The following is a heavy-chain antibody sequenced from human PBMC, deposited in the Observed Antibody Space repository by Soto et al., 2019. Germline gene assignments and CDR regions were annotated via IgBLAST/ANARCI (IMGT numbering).Heavy chain of an antibody. CDR2: IYPGDSDT. CDR1: GYSFTSYW. D-gene: IGHD2-2*01. CDR3: ARKILVTDARKYGMDV. V-gene: IGHV5-51*01. J-gene: IGHJ6*02. Sequence: GESLKISCKGSGYSFTSYWIGWVRQMPGKGLEWMGIIYPGDSDTRYSPSFQGQVTISADKSISTAYLQWSSLKASDTAMYYCARKILVTDARKYGMDVWGQGTTVTVS.